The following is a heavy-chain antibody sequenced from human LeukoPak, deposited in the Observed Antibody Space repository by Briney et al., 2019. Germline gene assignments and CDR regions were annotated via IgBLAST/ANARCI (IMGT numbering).Heavy chain of an antibody. CDR1: GGSFSNYY. CDR2: INDSGRI. Sequence: PSETLSLTCAVYGGSFSNYYWSWIRQPPGKGLKWIGEINDSGRINYNPSLMSRVTASVDTSKNQFTLRLTSVTATDTAVYYCARRWNYGRNYYIDVWGNGATVSVSS. CDR3: ARRWNYGRNYYIDV. V-gene: IGHV4-34*01. D-gene: IGHD1-7*01. J-gene: IGHJ6*03.